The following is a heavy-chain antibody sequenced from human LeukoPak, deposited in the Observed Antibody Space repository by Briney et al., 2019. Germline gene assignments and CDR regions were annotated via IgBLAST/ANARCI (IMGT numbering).Heavy chain of an antibody. V-gene: IGHV3-48*03. D-gene: IGHD6-13*01. CDR1: GFTFSSYE. CDR3: AKESSSWLDY. CDR2: ISSSGSTI. Sequence: GGSLRLSCAASGFTFSSYEMNWVRQAPGKGLEWVSYISSSGSTIYYADSVKGRFTISRDNSKNSLYLQMNSLRAEDTALYYCAKESSSWLDYWGQGTLVTVSS. J-gene: IGHJ4*02.